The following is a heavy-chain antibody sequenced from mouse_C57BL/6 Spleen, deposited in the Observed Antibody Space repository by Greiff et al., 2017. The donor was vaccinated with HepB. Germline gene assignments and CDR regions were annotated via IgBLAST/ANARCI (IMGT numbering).Heavy chain of an antibody. Sequence: EVKLMESGGGLVKPGGSLKLSCAASGFTFSDYGMHWVRQAPEKGLEWVAYISSGSSTIYYADTVKGRFTISRDNAKNTLFLQMTSLRSEDTAMYYCARGDSNVSMDYWGQGTSVTVSS. CDR1: GFTFSDYG. CDR3: ARGDSNVSMDY. V-gene: IGHV5-17*01. CDR2: ISSGSSTI. D-gene: IGHD2-5*01. J-gene: IGHJ4*01.